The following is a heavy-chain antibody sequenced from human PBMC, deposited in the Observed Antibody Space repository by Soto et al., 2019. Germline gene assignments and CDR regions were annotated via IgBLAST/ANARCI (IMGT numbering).Heavy chain of an antibody. Sequence: GESLKISCKGSGYNLANYWIGWVRQMPGKGLEWMGMIFPGDSDTKNNPSLQGQITMSVDKSNSSAYLQWRSLKASDTAMYYCAAGYSTGLDAFDIWGQGTMVTVSS. CDR3: AAGYSTGLDAFDI. V-gene: IGHV5-51*01. CDR2: IFPGDSDT. D-gene: IGHD6-19*01. CDR1: GYNLANYW. J-gene: IGHJ3*02.